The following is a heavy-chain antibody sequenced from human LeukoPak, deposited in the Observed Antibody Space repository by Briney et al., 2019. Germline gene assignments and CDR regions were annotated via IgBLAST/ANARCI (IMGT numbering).Heavy chain of an antibody. V-gene: IGHV3-48*01. D-gene: IGHD3-9*01. CDR1: GFIFSSYS. Sequence: GGSLRLSCAASGFIFSSYSMNWVRQAPGKGLEWVSYISSSSSTIYYADSVKGRFTISRDNAKNSLYLQMNSLRADDTAVYYCARTPPPYYDILTGYPYYYYYMDVWGKGTTVTISS. CDR2: ISSSSSTI. CDR3: ARTPPPYYDILTGYPYYYYYMDV. J-gene: IGHJ6*03.